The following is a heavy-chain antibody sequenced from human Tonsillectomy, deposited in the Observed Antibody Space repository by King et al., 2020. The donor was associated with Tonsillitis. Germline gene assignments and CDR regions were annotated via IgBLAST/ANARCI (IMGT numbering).Heavy chain of an antibody. D-gene: IGHD4-17*01. Sequence: VQLVESGGGLVQPGGSLRLSCAASGFTFSSYAMNWVRQAPGKGLEGVACISGTGTSTYYADSVKGRFIISRDNSKNTLYLQMNSLRAEDTAVYFCAKDGEKRFPPEGYFDYWGQGTLVTVSS. J-gene: IGHJ4*02. CDR2: ISGTGTST. V-gene: IGHV3-23*04. CDR1: GFTFSSYA. CDR3: AKDGEKRFPPEGYFDY.